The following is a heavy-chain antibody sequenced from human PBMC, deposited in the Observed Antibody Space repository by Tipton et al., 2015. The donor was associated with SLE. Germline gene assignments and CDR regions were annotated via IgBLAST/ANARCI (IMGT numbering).Heavy chain of an antibody. Sequence: TLSLTCTVSGGSISGYYWSWIRQPPGKGLEWIGYIYYSGSTNYNPSLKSRVTISVDTSKNQFSLKLSSVTAADTAVYYCAREGGSSWYWYFDLWGRGTLVTVSS. CDR2: IYYSGST. J-gene: IGHJ2*01. V-gene: IGHV4-59*01. CDR3: AREGGSSWYWYFDL. CDR1: GGSISGYY. D-gene: IGHD6-13*01.